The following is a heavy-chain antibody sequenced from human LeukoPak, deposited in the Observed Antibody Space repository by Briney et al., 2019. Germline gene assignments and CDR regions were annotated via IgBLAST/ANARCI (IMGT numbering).Heavy chain of an antibody. Sequence: GGSLRLSCVVSGFTLSSDWMSWVRQAPGKGLEWVANIKQDGSEKNYVDSVKGRFTISRDNAKKSLFLQMNSLRAEDTAVYYCASGLWTYGYWGQGTLVTVSS. D-gene: IGHD3-10*01. CDR1: GFTLSSDW. CDR3: ASGLWTYGY. J-gene: IGHJ4*02. CDR2: IKQDGSEK. V-gene: IGHV3-7*05.